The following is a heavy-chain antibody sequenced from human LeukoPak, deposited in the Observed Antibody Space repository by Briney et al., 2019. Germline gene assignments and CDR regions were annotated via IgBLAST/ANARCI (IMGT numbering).Heavy chain of an antibody. D-gene: IGHD5-12*01. CDR2: ISYSGNNY. J-gene: IGHJ4*02. CDR3: ARGPPTSRSGAHFDY. Sequence: GGSLRLSCAASGFTFSHYAMHWVRQAPGEGLQWVAFISYSGNNYYYADSVKGRFIISRDDSKNTLYVEMNSLRLDDTAIYYCARGPPTSRSGAHFDYWGQGALVTVSS. V-gene: IGHV3-30*03. CDR1: GFTFSHYA.